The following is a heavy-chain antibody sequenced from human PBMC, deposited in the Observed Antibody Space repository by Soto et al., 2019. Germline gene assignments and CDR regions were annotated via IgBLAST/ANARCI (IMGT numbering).Heavy chain of an antibody. Sequence: SETLSLTCAVSGGSISSSNWWSWVRQPPGKGLEWIGEIYHSGSTNYNPYLKSRVTISVDKSKNQFSLKLSSVTAADTAVYYCARVWTTVTNWFDPWGQGTLVTVSS. CDR1: GGSISSSNW. V-gene: IGHV4-4*02. CDR3: ARVWTTVTNWFDP. CDR2: IYHSGST. J-gene: IGHJ5*02. D-gene: IGHD4-17*01.